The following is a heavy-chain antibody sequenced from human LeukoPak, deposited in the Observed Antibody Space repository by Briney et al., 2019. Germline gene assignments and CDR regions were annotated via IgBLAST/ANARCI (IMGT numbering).Heavy chain of an antibody. Sequence: PGGSLRLSCAASGFTFSNEMNWVRQAPGKVLSWVSYISSSGSTIYYADSVKGRFTISRDNAKNSLYLQMNSLRAEDTAAYYCAELGITTIGGVWGKGTTVTISS. V-gene: IGHV3-48*03. CDR3: AELGITTIGGV. D-gene: IGHD3-10*02. J-gene: IGHJ6*04. CDR2: ISSSGSTI. CDR1: GFTFSNE.